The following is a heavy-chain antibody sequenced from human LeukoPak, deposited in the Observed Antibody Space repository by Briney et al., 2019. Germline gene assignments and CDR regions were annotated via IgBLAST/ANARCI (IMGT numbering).Heavy chain of an antibody. J-gene: IGHJ4*02. D-gene: IGHD5-12*01. CDR3: ARGRKYSGHGATDY. CDR2: INPNSGST. Sequence: ASVKVSCKASGYTFTGYYLHWVRQAPGQGPEWMGWINPNSGSTSYAQKFQGRVTMTRDTSSGTAYMDLSRLSSDDTALYYCARGRKYSGHGATDYWGQGTPVTVSS. CDR1: GYTFTGYY. V-gene: IGHV1-2*02.